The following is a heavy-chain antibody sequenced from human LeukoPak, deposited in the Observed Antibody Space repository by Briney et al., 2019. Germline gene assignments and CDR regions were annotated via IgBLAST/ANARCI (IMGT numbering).Heavy chain of an antibody. CDR3: ARDTSGITIFGVVTAAYGMDV. V-gene: IGHV3-21*01. CDR1: GFTFSSYS. Sequence: GGSLRLSRAASGFTFSSYSMNWVRQAPGKGLEWVSSISSSSSYIYYADSVKGRFTISRDNAKNSLYLQMNSLRAEDTAVYYCARDTSGITIFGVVTAAYGMDVWGQGTTVTVSS. J-gene: IGHJ6*02. CDR2: ISSSSSYI. D-gene: IGHD3-3*01.